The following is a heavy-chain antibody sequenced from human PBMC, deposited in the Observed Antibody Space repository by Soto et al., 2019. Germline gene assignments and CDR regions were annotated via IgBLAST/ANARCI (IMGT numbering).Heavy chain of an antibody. Sequence: QVQLVQSGAEVKKPGASVKVSCKASGYTFTSYDINWVRQATGQGLEWMGWMNPNSGNTGFAQKVQGRVTMNRNTSISTAYMELSSLRSEDTAVYYCARGHYDFWSGYYQVGPPETTWGQGTLVTVSS. J-gene: IGHJ4*02. V-gene: IGHV1-8*01. CDR2: MNPNSGNT. CDR1: GYTFTSYD. CDR3: ARGHYDFWSGYYQVGPPETT. D-gene: IGHD3-3*01.